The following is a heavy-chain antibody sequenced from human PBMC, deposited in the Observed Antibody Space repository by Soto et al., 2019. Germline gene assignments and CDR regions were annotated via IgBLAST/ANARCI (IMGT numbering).Heavy chain of an antibody. V-gene: IGHV2-70*01. Sequence: SGPTLVNPTQTLTLTCTFSGFSLSTSGMCVSWIRQPPGKALEWLALIDWDDDKYYSTSLKTRLTISKDTSKNQVVLTMTNMDPVDTATYYCARTTMGPQRIYSGMDVWGQGTTVTVSS. D-gene: IGHD1-1*01. CDR3: ARTTMGPQRIYSGMDV. J-gene: IGHJ6*02. CDR1: GFSLSTSGMC. CDR2: IDWDDDK.